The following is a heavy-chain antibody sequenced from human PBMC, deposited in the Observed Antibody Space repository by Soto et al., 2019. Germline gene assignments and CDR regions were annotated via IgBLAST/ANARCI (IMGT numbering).Heavy chain of an antibody. Sequence: KPLETPSLARTVSGGSISSYYWNWVRQPPGKGLGWVGYIYYSGSTNYNPSLKSRVTISVDTSKNQFSLKLSSVTAADTAVYYCASSDYYDSSGYYADYYYYGMDVWGQGTTVTVSS. CDR2: IYYSGST. J-gene: IGHJ6*02. V-gene: IGHV4-59*01. CDR1: GGSISSYY. D-gene: IGHD3-22*01. CDR3: ASSDYYDSSGYYADYYYYGMDV.